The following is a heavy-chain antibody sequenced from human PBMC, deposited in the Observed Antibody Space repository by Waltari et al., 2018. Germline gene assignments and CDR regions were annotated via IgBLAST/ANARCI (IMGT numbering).Heavy chain of an antibody. J-gene: IGHJ4*02. V-gene: IGHV5-51*01. CDR2: IYPGDSDT. Sequence: EVQLVQSGAEVKKPGESLKISCKGSGYSFTSYWIGWVRQMPGKGLEWMGIIYPGDSDTRYSPSFQGQVTISADKSISTAYLQWSSLKASDTAMYYCARLGANCSGGSCYHPFDYWGQGTLVTVSS. D-gene: IGHD2-15*01. CDR3: ARLGANCSGGSCYHPFDY. CDR1: GYSFTSYW.